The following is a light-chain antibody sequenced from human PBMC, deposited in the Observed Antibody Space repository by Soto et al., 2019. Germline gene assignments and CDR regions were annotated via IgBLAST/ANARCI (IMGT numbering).Light chain of an antibody. CDR3: QQYKDWPPLT. J-gene: IGKJ4*01. V-gene: IGKV3D-15*01. CDR2: GAS. CDR1: QNINSN. Sequence: EILMTQSPLTLSVSPGEGATLSCRASQNINSNLAWYQQRPGQAHRVLIYGASSRASGIPDRFSGSGSGTDFTLTITRLEPDDFAVYYCQQYKDWPPLTFGGGTRVESK.